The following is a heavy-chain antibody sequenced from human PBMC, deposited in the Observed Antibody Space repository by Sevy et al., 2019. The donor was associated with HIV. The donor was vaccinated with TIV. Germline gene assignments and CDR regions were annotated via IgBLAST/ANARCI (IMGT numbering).Heavy chain of an antibody. D-gene: IGHD2-2*01. J-gene: IGHJ6*02. CDR3: ARGGWCSSTSCYYYYGMYV. CDR1: GDSVSSNSAA. V-gene: IGHV6-1*01. CDR2: TYYRSKWYN. Sequence: SQTLSLTCAISGDSVSSNSAAWNWIRQSPSRGLEWLGRTYYRSKWYNDYAVSVKSRITINPDTSKNQFSLQLNSVTPEESAVYYCARGGWCSSTSCYYYYGMYVWGQGTTVTVSS.